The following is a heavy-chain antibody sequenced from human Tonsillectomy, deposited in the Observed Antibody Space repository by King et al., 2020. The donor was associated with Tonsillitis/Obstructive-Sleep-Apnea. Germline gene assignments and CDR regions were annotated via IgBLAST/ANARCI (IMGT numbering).Heavy chain of an antibody. D-gene: IGHD1-26*01. J-gene: IGHJ4*02. Sequence: VQLVESGGGLVQPGRSLRLSCAASGFTFDDYAMHWVRQAPGKGLEWVSGISWNSGSIGYADSVKGRFTISRDNAKNSLYLQMNSLRAEDTALYYCAKDSRGGSYSLPDYWGQGTLVTVSS. CDR3: AKDSRGGSYSLPDY. CDR1: GFTFDDYA. CDR2: ISWNSGSI. V-gene: IGHV3-9*01.